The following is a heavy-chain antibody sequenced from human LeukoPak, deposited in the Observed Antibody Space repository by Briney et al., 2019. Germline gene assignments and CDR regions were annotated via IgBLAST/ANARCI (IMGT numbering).Heavy chain of an antibody. V-gene: IGHV4-61*02. CDR2: IYTSGST. CDR1: GGSISSGSYY. CDR3: AREGYCTNGVCP. Sequence: SETLSLTCTVSGGSISSGSYYWSWIRQPAGKGLEWIGRIYTSGSTNYNPSLKSRVTISVDTSKNQFSLKLSSVTATDTAVYYCAREGYCTNGVCPWGQGTLVTVSS. J-gene: IGHJ5*02. D-gene: IGHD2-8*01.